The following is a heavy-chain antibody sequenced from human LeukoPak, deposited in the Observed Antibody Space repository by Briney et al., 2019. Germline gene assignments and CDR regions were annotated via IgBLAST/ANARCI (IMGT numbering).Heavy chain of an antibody. CDR2: IKQDGSEK. D-gene: IGHD3-10*01. CDR3: ARAPKNRWFGELWAVDY. V-gene: IGHV3-7*01. Sequence: PGGSLRLSCAASGFTFSSYWMSWVRQAPGKGLEWVANIKQDGSEKYYVDSVKGRFTISRDNAKNSLYLQMNSLRAEDTAVYYCARAPKNRWFGELWAVDYWGQGTLVTVSS. J-gene: IGHJ4*02. CDR1: GFTFSSYW.